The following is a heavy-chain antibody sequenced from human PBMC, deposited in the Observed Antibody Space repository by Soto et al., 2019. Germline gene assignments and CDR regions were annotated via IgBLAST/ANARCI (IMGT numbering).Heavy chain of an antibody. D-gene: IGHD1-26*01. V-gene: IGHV3-23*04. Sequence: EVQLVESGGGLVQPGGCLRLSCAASGCTFSSYAMSWVRQAPGKGLEWVSAISGSGGSTYYADSVKGRFTISRDNSKNTLYLQMNSLRAEDTAVYYCAKGPFQLVGATRAWGRGTLVTVSS. J-gene: IGHJ5*02. CDR3: AKGPFQLVGATRA. CDR1: GCTFSSYA. CDR2: ISGSGGST.